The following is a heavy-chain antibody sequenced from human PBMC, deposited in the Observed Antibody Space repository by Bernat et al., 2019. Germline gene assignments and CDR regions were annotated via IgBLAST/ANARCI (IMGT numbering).Heavy chain of an antibody. J-gene: IGHJ6*02. CDR1: GFTFDDYA. Sequence: EVQLVESGGGLVQPGRSLRLSCAASGFTFDDYAMHWVRQAPGKGLEWVSGISWNSGSIGYADSVKGRFTISRDNAKNSLYLQMNSLRAEDTALYYCAKDMGKAAAPNDYYYYGMDVWGQGTTVTVSS. D-gene: IGHD6-13*01. CDR2: ISWNSGSI. V-gene: IGHV3-9*01. CDR3: AKDMGKAAAPNDYYYYGMDV.